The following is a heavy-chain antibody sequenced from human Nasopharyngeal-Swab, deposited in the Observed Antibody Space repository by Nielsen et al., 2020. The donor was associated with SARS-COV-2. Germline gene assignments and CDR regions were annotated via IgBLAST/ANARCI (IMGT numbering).Heavy chain of an antibody. CDR1: GFSLRNFGMG. CDR2: PLWNDKN. J-gene: IGHJ6*02. CDR3: ARIREFRFYYYGMDV. V-gene: IGHV2-26*01. Sequence: SGPTLVKPTETLTLTCTVSGFSLRNFGMGVTWIRQPPGKALEWLAHPLWNDKNSYSPSLKNRVSISKDTSKSQVVLTMTNMDPLDTATYFCARIREFRFYYYGMDVWGQGTTVTVPS.